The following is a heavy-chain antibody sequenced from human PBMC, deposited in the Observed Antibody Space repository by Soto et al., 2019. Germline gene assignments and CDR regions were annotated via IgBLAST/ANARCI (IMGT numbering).Heavy chain of an antibody. V-gene: IGHV4-31*03. D-gene: IGHD1-26*01. CDR3: ARDSGDGFNLVDY. Sequence: QVQLQESGPGLVKPSQTLSLTCTVSGGSISSAGYYWSWVRQHPGKGLEWIGYIYKSGRTYYNPYLKSRVNITIDTSENQFSLKLSSVTAADTAVYYCARDSGDGFNLVDYWGQGTLVTVSS. CDR1: GGSISSAGYY. CDR2: IYKSGRT. J-gene: IGHJ4*02.